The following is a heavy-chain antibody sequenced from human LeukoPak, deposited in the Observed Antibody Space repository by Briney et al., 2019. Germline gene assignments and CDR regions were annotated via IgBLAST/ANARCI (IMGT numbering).Heavy chain of an antibody. CDR1: GGTFSSYA. D-gene: IGHD4-17*01. V-gene: IGHV1-69*01. Sequence: ASVKVSCKASGGTFSSYAISWVRQAPGQGLEWMGGIIPIFGTAYYAQKFQGRVTITADESTSTAYMELSSLRSEDTAVYYCARHPGMTTVTEFDYWGQGTLVTVSS. CDR2: IIPIFGTA. CDR3: ARHPGMTTVTEFDY. J-gene: IGHJ4*02.